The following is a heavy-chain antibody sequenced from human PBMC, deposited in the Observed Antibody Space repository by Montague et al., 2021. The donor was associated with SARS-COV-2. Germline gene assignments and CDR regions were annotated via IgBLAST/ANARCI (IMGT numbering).Heavy chain of an antibody. V-gene: IGHV4-59*01. D-gene: IGHD2-8*01. CDR1: GGSISSYY. CDR2: IYYSGST. CDR3: ATQPCTNGVCENWFDP. J-gene: IGHJ5*02. Sequence: SETLSLTCTVSGGSISSYYWSWIRQPPGKGLEWIGYIYYSGSTNCNPSLKSRVTISVDTSKNQFSLKLSSVTAADTAVFYCATQPCTNGVCENWFDPWGQGTLVTVSS.